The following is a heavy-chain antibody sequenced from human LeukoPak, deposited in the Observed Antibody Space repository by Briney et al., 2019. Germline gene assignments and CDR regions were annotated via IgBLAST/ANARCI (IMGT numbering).Heavy chain of an antibody. V-gene: IGHV4-34*01. CDR3: ATGPSGWFDP. J-gene: IGHJ5*02. CDR1: GGSFSGYY. D-gene: IGHD1-14*01. Sequence: SETLSLTCAVYGGSFSGYYWSWIRQPPGKGLEWIGEINHSGSTNYDPSLKSRVTISVDTSKNQFSLKLSSVTAADTAVYYCATGPSGWFDPWGQGTLVTVSS. CDR2: INHSGST.